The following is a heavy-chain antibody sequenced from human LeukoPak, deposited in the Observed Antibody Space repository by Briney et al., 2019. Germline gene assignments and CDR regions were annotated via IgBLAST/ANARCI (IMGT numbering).Heavy chain of an antibody. J-gene: IGHJ4*02. CDR2: IDYSGDT. V-gene: IGHV4-31*03. CDR3: ARVEAATTNPRFDF. CDR1: GGSISSGASF. D-gene: IGHD1-1*01. Sequence: PSETLSLTCTVSGGSISSGASFWSWILQHPGKGLDWIGYIDYSGDTYYNPSLKSRVTISVDTSKNQFSLRVYSVTAADTAVYYCARVEAATTNPRFDFWGQGTLATVSS.